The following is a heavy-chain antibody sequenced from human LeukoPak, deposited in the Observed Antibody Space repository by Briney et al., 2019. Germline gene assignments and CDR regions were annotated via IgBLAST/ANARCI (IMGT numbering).Heavy chain of an antibody. J-gene: IGHJ4*02. V-gene: IGHV1-18*04. CDR1: GYTFTSYS. CDR2: ISAYNGNT. Sequence: ASVKVSCKASGYTFTSYSINWVRQAPGQGLEWMAWISAYNGNTNYAQKFQGRVTLTRDTSTSTAYMELRSLRSDDTAVYFCARGVGGYYFDYWGQGTLVTVSS. CDR3: ARGVGGYYFDY.